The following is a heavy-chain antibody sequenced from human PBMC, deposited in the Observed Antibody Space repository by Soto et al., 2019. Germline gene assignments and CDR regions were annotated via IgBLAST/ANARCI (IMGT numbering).Heavy chain of an antibody. CDR3: ANSGSSSWYDNYFDY. J-gene: IGHJ4*02. Sequence: LRLSGAASGFTFSSYGMHWGRQAPGKGLEWVAVISYDGSNKYYADSVKGRFTISRDNSKNTLYLQMNSLRAEDTAVYYCANSGSSSWYDNYFDYWGQGTLVTVS. D-gene: IGHD6-13*01. V-gene: IGHV3-30*18. CDR2: ISYDGSNK. CDR1: GFTFSSYG.